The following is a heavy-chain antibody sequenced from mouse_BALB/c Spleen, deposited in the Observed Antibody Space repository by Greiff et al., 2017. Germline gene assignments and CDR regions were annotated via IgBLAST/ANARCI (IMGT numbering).Heavy chain of an antibody. CDR1: GYAFSSSW. CDR2: IYPGDGDT. J-gene: IGHJ4*01. V-gene: IGHV1-82*01. D-gene: IGHD1-1*01. Sequence: QVQLQQSGPELVKPGASVKISCKASGYAFSSSWMNWVKQRPGQGLEWIGRIYPGDGDTNYNGKFKGKATLTADKSSSTAYMQLSSLTSVDSAVYFCARSPTVVATDYAMDYWGQGTSVTVSS. CDR3: ARSPTVVATDYAMDY.